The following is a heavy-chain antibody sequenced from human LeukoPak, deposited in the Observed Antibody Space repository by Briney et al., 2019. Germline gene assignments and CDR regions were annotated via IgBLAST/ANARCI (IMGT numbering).Heavy chain of an antibody. D-gene: IGHD1-26*01. V-gene: IGHV4-34*01. Sequence: SETLSLTCAVYGSLDIYYFMFVRQPPGKGLEWIGEINHSGSTNYNPSLKSRVTISVDTSKNQFSLKLSSVTAADTAVYYCARQRYDGSYYYYYYMDVWGKGTTVTISS. CDR1: GSLDIYY. J-gene: IGHJ6*03. CDR3: ARQRYDGSYYYYYYMDV. CDR2: INHSGST.